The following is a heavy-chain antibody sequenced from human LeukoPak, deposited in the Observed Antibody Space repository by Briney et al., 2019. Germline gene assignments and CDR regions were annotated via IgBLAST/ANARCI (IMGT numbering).Heavy chain of an antibody. CDR3: YNGPDEYCSGGSCYS. D-gene: IGHD2-15*01. V-gene: IGHV1-69*04. CDR1: GGTFSSYA. J-gene: IGHJ4*02. Sequence: SVKVSCTASGGTFSSYAISWVRQAHGQGLEWMGRIIPILGIANYAQKFQGRVTITTDKSTSTAYLELSSLRSEDTAVYYCYNGPDEYCSGGSCYSWGQGTLVTVSS. CDR2: IIPILGIA.